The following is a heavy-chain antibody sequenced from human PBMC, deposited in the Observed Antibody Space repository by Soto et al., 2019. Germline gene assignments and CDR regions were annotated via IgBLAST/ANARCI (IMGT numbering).Heavy chain of an antibody. J-gene: IGHJ6*02. CDR3: ARGGYYDFWSGYLAPYYYYGMDV. Sequence: SETLSLTCAVYGGSFSGYYWSWIRQPPGKGLEWIGEINHSGSTNYNPSLKSRVTISVDTSKNQFSLKLSSVTAADTAVYYCARGGYYDFWSGYLAPYYYYGMDVWGQGTTVTVSS. D-gene: IGHD3-3*01. CDR1: GGSFSGYY. CDR2: INHSGST. V-gene: IGHV4-34*01.